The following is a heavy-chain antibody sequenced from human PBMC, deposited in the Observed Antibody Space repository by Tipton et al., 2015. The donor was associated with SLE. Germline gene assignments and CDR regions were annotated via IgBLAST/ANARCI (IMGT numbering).Heavy chain of an antibody. CDR1: GGFISSGGYY. CDR3: ATSPGYNSGWYRGRFDI. D-gene: IGHD6-19*01. Sequence: TLSLTCTVSGGFISSGGYYWSWIRQHPGKGLEWIGYIYYSGSTYYNPSLKSRVTISVDTSKNQFSLKLSSVTAADTAVYYCATSPGYNSGWYRGRFDIWGQGTMVTVSS. J-gene: IGHJ3*02. V-gene: IGHV4-31*03. CDR2: IYYSGST.